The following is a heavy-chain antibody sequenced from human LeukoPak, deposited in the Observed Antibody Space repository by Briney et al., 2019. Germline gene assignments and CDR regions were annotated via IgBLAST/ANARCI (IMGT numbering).Heavy chain of an antibody. CDR1: GGTFSKYS. Sequence: SVKVSCKASGGTFSKYSISWVRQRPGQGLEWMGGITPLFGTANYAQKFQGRVTITADESASTAYMELSSLRSEDTAVYYCARVERSMARGGDVWGQGTTVTVSS. V-gene: IGHV1-69*13. J-gene: IGHJ6*02. D-gene: IGHD3-10*01. CDR3: ARVERSMARGGDV. CDR2: ITPLFGTA.